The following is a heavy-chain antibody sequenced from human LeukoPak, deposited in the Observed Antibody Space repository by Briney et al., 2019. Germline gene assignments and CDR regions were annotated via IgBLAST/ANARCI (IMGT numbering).Heavy chain of an antibody. CDR1: GYTFTSYG. Sequence: ASVKVSCKASGYTFTSYGISWVRQAPAQGLEWMGWISAYNGNTNYAQKLQGRVTMTTDTSTSTAYMELRSLRSDDTAVYYCARDEAYYDILTGYYNAFDIWGQGTMVTVSS. D-gene: IGHD3-9*01. CDR2: ISAYNGNT. V-gene: IGHV1-18*01. CDR3: ARDEAYYDILTGYYNAFDI. J-gene: IGHJ3*02.